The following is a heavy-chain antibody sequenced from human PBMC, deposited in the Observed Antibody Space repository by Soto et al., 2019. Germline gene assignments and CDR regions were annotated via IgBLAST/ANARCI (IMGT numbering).Heavy chain of an antibody. V-gene: IGHV4-4*02. CDR1: GGSISSSYW. CDR2: IDHSGST. J-gene: IGHJ4*02. CDR3: ARWGAYNWNDPGY. Sequence: QVQLQESGPGLVKPSGTLSLTCAVSGGSISSSYWWSLLRPPPGKGLEWIGEIDHSGSTNYNPSLKSRVTISVDKSKNQFSLKLSSVTAGDTAVYYCARWGAYNWNDPGYWGQGTLVTVSS. D-gene: IGHD1-20*01.